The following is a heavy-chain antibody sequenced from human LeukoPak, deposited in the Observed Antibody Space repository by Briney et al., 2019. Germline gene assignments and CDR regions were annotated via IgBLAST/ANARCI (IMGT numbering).Heavy chain of an antibody. D-gene: IGHD6-13*01. J-gene: IGHJ4*02. Sequence: SQTLSLTCAISGDSVSRSGPGWNWIRQSPSRGLEWLRRTYYRSKWYYDYGSSLKSRITINPETSKNQFSLRLSSVTPEDTAVYYCARDSGYSGSWSFDHWGQGILVTVSS. CDR1: GDSVSRSGPG. V-gene: IGHV6-1*01. CDR3: ARDSGYSGSWSFDH. CDR2: TYYRSKWYY.